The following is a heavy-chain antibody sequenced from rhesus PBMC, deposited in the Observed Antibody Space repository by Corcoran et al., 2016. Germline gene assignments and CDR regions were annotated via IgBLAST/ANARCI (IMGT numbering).Heavy chain of an antibody. CDR3: ASSYSSWSYLDY. V-gene: IGHV4-169*01. CDR1: GGSISSSY. Sequence: QLQLQESGPGLVKPSETLSVTCAVSGGSISSSYWSWIRQAPGKGLEWIGYIYGSGSSTNSNPSLKSRVTLSVDTSKNQRSLKLSSVTAADTAVYYCASSYSSWSYLDYWGQGVLVTVSS. CDR2: IYGSGSST. J-gene: IGHJ4*01. D-gene: IGHD6-13*01.